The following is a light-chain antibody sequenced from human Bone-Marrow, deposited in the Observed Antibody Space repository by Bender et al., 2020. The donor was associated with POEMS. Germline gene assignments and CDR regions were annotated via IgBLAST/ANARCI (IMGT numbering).Light chain of an antibody. CDR2: KDT. V-gene: IGLV3-25*03. Sequence: AARITCSGDELANPYGYWYQQKAGQAPVVVIYKDTERPSGIPERFSGSISGTMATLTISGVQAEDEADYYCQSVDTSATYRIFGGGTKLTVL. J-gene: IGLJ2*01. CDR1: ELANPY. CDR3: QSVDTSATYRI.